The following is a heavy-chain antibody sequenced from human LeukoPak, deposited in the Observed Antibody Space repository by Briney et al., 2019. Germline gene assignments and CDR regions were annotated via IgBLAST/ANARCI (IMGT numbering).Heavy chain of an antibody. D-gene: IGHD5-24*01. CDR1: VGSFSGYY. CDR3: ARIGDGYNRPPDY. Sequence: SETLSLTCAGYVGSFSGYYWSWIRQPPGKGLEWVGEINHGGSTNYNPSLKSRVTMPVDTSKNQFSLKLSSVTAADTAVYYCARIGDGYNRPPDYWGQGTTVTVSS. V-gene: IGHV4-34*01. CDR2: INHGGST. J-gene: IGHJ4*01.